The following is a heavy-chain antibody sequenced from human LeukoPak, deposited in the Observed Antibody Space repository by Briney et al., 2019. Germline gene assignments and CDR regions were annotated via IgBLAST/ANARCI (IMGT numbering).Heavy chain of an antibody. CDR2: IIHIFGTA. Sequence: GASVKVSFKASGGTFSSYAISWVRQAPGQGLEWMGGIIHIFGTANYAQKFQGRVTITADESTSTAYMQLSSLRSEDTAVYYCASTYCSSTSCYEYFRHWGQGTLVTVSS. CDR1: GGTFSSYA. V-gene: IGHV1-69*13. J-gene: IGHJ1*01. D-gene: IGHD2-2*01. CDR3: ASTYCSSTSCYEYFRH.